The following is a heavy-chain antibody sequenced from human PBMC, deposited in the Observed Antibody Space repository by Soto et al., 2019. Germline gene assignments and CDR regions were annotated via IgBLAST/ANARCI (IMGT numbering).Heavy chain of an antibody. D-gene: IGHD6-19*01. J-gene: IGHJ4*02. CDR1: GGSINTYY. Sequence: SETLSLTCTVSGGSINTYYLSWIRQAAGKGLEWIGRIYSGGSTNYSPSLKRRVAISLDASKNHFSLQLTSVTAADTAVYYCARALSTHIAVAGMGYFDSWGPGTLVTVSS. CDR2: IYSGGST. CDR3: ARALSTHIAVAGMGYFDS. V-gene: IGHV4-4*07.